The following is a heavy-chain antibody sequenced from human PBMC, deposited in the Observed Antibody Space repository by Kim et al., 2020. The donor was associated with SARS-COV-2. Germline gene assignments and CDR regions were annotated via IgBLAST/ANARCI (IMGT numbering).Heavy chain of an antibody. D-gene: IGHD3-22*01. CDR2: IYHSGST. V-gene: IGHV4-38-2*02. Sequence: SETLSLTCTVSGYSISSGYYWGLSRQPPGKVLGWVGSIYHSGSTYYNPSLKSRVTISVDTSKNQFSLKLSSVTAAETAVYYWARVGYYDRSGYFYRRRFDYWGQGTLVTVSS. J-gene: IGHJ4*02. CDR3: ARVGYYDRSGYFYRRRFDY. CDR1: GYSISSGYY.